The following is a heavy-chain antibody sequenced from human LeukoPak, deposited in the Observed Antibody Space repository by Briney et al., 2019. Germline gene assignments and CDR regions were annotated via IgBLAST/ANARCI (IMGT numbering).Heavy chain of an antibody. D-gene: IGHD2-2*01. V-gene: IGHV3-23*01. CDR2: IISNSGGST. Sequence: PGGSLRLSCAASGFTFNSYAMNWVRQAPGKGLEWVSSIISNSGGSTFYADSVKGRFTISTDNSKNTLYLQMNSLRAEDTAVYYCVKGNTNYYYYYMDVWGKGTTVTVSS. J-gene: IGHJ6*03. CDR1: GFTFNSYA. CDR3: VKGNTNYYYYYMDV.